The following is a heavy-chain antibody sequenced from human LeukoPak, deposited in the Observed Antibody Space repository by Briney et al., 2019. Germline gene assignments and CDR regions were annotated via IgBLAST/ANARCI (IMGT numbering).Heavy chain of an antibody. D-gene: IGHD3-16*01. J-gene: IGHJ4*02. Sequence: ASVTVSCKASGYTFTNYDINWVRQAPGQGGEWMGWMNPNSGDTGYGQRFQGRVSMSRDTSISTAYMELSSLGSEDTAVYYCARSDMGGGVAFDYWGQGSLVTVSS. V-gene: IGHV1-8*01. CDR3: ARSDMGGGVAFDY. CDR1: GYTFTNYD. CDR2: MNPNSGDT.